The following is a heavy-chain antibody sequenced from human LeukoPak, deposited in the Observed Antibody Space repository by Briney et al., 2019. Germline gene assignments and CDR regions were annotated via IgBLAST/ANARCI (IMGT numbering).Heavy chain of an antibody. V-gene: IGHV4-59*12. D-gene: IGHD2-2*01. J-gene: IGHJ5*02. Sequence: TSETLSLTCTVSGGSISSYYWSWIRQPPGKGLEWIGYIYYSGSTNYNPSLKSRVTISVDTSKNQFSLKLSSVTAADTAVYYCAREIRVPAAIGKAADWFDPWGQGTLVTVSS. CDR1: GGSISSYY. CDR3: AREIRVPAAIGKAADWFDP. CDR2: IYYSGST.